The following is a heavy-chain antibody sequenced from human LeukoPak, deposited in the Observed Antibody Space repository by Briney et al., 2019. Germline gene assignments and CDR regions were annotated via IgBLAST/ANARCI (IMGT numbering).Heavy chain of an antibody. J-gene: IGHJ4*02. Sequence: GGSLRLSCAGSGFTFSSYAMNWVRQAPGKGLEWVSGISGSGGSTYYADSVKGRFTISRDNSKNTLYLQMNSLRAEDAAIYYCAKEDYDFWSGYYTFFDYWGQGTLVTVSS. CDR2: ISGSGGST. V-gene: IGHV3-23*01. D-gene: IGHD3-3*01. CDR3: AKEDYDFWSGYYTFFDY. CDR1: GFTFSSYA.